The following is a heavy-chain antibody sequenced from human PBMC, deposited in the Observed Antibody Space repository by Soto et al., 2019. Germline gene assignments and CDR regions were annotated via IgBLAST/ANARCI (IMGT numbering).Heavy chain of an antibody. V-gene: IGHV3-30*18. Sequence: QVQLVESGGGVVQPGRSLRLSCAASGFTFSSYGMHWVRQAPGKGLEWVAVISYDGSNKYYADSVKGRFTISRDNSKNTLYLQMNSLRAEDTAVYYCAKDHDAIFGVVIGDYYYYGMDVWGQGTTVTVSS. CDR1: GFTFSSYG. CDR2: ISYDGSNK. D-gene: IGHD3-3*01. CDR3: AKDHDAIFGVVIGDYYYYGMDV. J-gene: IGHJ6*02.